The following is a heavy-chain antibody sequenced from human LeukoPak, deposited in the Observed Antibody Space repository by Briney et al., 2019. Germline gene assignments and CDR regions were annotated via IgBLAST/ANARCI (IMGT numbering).Heavy chain of an antibody. V-gene: IGHV3-48*01. CDR2: ISSSSSTI. Sequence: GGSLRLSCAASGFTFSSYWMSWVRQAPGKGLEWVSYISSSSSTIYYADSVKGRFTISRDNAKNSLYLQMNSLRAEDTAVYYCARDGIAAAGTWYYYYMDVWGKGTTVTVSS. J-gene: IGHJ6*03. CDR3: ARDGIAAAGTWYYYYMDV. CDR1: GFTFSSYW. D-gene: IGHD6-13*01.